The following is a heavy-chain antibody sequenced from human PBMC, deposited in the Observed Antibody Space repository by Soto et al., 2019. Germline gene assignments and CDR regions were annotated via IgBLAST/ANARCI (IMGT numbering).Heavy chain of an antibody. V-gene: IGHV1-2*02. Sequence: QEQLVQAGAEVKKPGASVKVSCKASGYTFSGYYIHWLRQAPGQGLEWMGWINPNSGGTNYAQKFKGRLSVTRNTPTSIEYAETRRITSDDTAEYYSVSFGTEGYCSITGCYTRQLYGMDVWGQGNTVSVSS. CDR1: GYTFSGYY. CDR2: INPNSGGT. CDR3: VSFGTEGYCSITGCYTRQLYGMDV. D-gene: IGHD2-2*02. J-gene: IGHJ6*02.